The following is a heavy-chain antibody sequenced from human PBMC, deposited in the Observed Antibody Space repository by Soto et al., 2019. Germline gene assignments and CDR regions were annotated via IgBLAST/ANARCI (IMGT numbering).Heavy chain of an antibody. J-gene: IGHJ4*02. V-gene: IGHV1-46*01. D-gene: IGHD3-9*01. CDR3: ARLYYDILTGYYSADY. CDR2: INPNGGST. Sequence: ASVKVSCKASGYIFINYYIHWVRQAPGQGLEWIGIINPNGGSTNYAQKLQGRVTMTTDTSTSTAYMELRSLRSDDTAVYYCARLYYDILTGYYSADYWGQGTLVTVSS. CDR1: GYIFINYY.